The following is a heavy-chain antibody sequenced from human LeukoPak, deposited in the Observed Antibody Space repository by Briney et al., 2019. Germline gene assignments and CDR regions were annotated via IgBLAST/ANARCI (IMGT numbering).Heavy chain of an antibody. CDR2: ISYDGSNK. D-gene: IGHD6-19*01. CDR3: AKEIAVAGTPFDY. V-gene: IGHV3-30*18. J-gene: IGHJ4*02. Sequence: GGSLRLSCAASGFTFSSYGMHWVRQAPGKGLEWVAVISYDGSNKYYADSVKGRFTISRDNSKNTLYLKMNSLRAEDTAVYYCAKEIAVAGTPFDYWGQGTLVTVSS. CDR1: GFTFSSYG.